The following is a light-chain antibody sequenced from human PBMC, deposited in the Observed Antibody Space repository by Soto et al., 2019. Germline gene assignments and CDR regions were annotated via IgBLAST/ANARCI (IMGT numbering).Light chain of an antibody. CDR3: SSYTSSSSPYV. J-gene: IGLJ1*01. V-gene: IGLV2-14*01. CDR2: DVT. Sequence: QSALTQPASVSGSPGQSITISCTGTSSDVGGYNYVSWYQQHPVKAPKLMIYDVTNRPSGVSDRFSGSKSGNTASLTISGLQAEDEADYYCSSYTSSSSPYVFGTGNKGTIL. CDR1: SSDVGGYNY.